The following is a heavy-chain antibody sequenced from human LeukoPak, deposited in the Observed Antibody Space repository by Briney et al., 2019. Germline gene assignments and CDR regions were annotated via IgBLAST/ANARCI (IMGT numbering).Heavy chain of an antibody. J-gene: IGHJ4*02. CDR3: ARVGSSHIDY. CDR2: IPSSSSSAI. V-gene: IGHV3-48*04. D-gene: IGHD1-26*01. Sequence: GGSLRLSCAASGFTFSSYDMNWVRQAPGKGLEWVSYIPSSSSSAIYYADTVKGRFTISRDNAKNSLYLQMNSLRAEDTAVYYCARVGSSHIDYWGQGTLVTVSS. CDR1: GFTFSSYD.